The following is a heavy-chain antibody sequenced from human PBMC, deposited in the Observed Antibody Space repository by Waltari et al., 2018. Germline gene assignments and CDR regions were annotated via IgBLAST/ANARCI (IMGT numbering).Heavy chain of an antibody. V-gene: IGHV3-74*01. CDR2: IKHDRTGT. CDR1: GFTFSNYW. CDR3: GRGYNDRRLDY. J-gene: IGHJ4*02. D-gene: IGHD3-22*01. Sequence: EVQLVESGGGLVQPGGSLRLSCEVSGFTFSNYWMHWVRQVPGKGLVWVSRIKHDRTGTIYADSVQGRFTISRDNGKNTLYLQMNSLRGEDTAVYFCGRGYNDRRLDYWGQGTLVTVSS.